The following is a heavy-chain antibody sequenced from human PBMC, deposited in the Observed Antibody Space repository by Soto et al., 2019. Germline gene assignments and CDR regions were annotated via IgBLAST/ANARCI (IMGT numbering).Heavy chain of an antibody. J-gene: IGHJ4*02. D-gene: IGHD4-17*01. CDR2: ISSSSDTV. CDR3: ARRYGDYEGDDY. V-gene: IGHV3-48*02. Sequence: PGGSLRLSCAASGFTFSSYRMNWVRQAPGKGLEWVSYISSSSDTVYYADSVKGRFTISRDNAKNSLYLQMNSLRDEDTAVYYCARRYGDYEGDDYWGQGTLVTVSS. CDR1: GFTFSSYR.